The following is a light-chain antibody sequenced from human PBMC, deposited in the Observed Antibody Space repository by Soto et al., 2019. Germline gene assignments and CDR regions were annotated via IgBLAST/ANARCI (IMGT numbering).Light chain of an antibody. CDR1: QSVLSSS. Sequence: DIVMTQSPESLAVSLGERATINCKSSQSVLSSSIAWYQQKPGQPPKLLIYWASTRESGVPDRLSGSGSGTDFTLTISSLQAEDVAVYYCQQYFNTPQTFGQGTKLEIK. CDR3: QQYFNTPQT. V-gene: IGKV4-1*01. CDR2: WAS. J-gene: IGKJ2*01.